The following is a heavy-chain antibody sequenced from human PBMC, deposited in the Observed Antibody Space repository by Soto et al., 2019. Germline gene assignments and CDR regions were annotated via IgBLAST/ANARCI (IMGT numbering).Heavy chain of an antibody. CDR3: ARALNGGNSEEGY. Sequence: EVQLVEFGGGLVKPGGSLRLSCAASGFTFSSYTMNWVRQAPWKGLEWVSSISRGSDYIYYADSVKGRFTISRDNAQNSLYLQMNTLRAEDTAVYYCARALNGGNSEEGYWGQGTLVTVSS. J-gene: IGHJ4*02. V-gene: IGHV3-21*01. CDR2: ISRGSDYI. D-gene: IGHD2-21*01. CDR1: GFTFSSYT.